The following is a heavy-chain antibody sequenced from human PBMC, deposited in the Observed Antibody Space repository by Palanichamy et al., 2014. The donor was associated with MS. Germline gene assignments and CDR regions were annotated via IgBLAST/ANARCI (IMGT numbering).Heavy chain of an antibody. V-gene: IGHV3-30*01. J-gene: IGHJ4*02. CDR3: ARFSRQTPGPMIVVVIEVPFDY. D-gene: IGHD3-22*01. Sequence: YDGSDKYYADSVKGRFTISRDNSKNTLDLQMNSLRAEDTAVYYCARFSRQTPGPMIVVVIEVPFDYWGQGTLVTVSS. CDR2: YDGSDK.